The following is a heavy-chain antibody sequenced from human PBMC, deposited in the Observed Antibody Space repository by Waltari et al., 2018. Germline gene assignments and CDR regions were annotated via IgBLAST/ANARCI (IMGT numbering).Heavy chain of an antibody. J-gene: IGHJ5*02. Sequence: QVQLQESGPGLVKPSETLSLTCAVSGYSISSGYYWGWIRQPPGKGLEWIGSIYHSGRTYYNPSLKSRVTISVEASKNQFSLKLSSVTAADTAVYYCARVTSLPYSSSWYLPRWGFDPWGQGTLVTVSS. CDR3: ARVTSLPYSSSWYLPRWGFDP. CDR1: GYSISSGYY. CDR2: IYHSGRT. V-gene: IGHV4-38-2*01. D-gene: IGHD6-13*01.